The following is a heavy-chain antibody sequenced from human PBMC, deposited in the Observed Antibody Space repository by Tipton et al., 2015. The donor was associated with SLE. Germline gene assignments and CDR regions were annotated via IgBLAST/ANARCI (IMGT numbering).Heavy chain of an antibody. CDR1: GDSISNYF. CDR3: ARDHLPGGYYYYMDV. CDR2: IYYSGST. Sequence: TLSLTCTVSGDSISNYFCTWIRQSPGTGLEWIGYIYYSGSTNYNPSLKSRVTISVDTSKNQFSLKLSSVTAADTAVYYCARDHLPGGYYYYMDVWGKGTTVTVSS. J-gene: IGHJ6*03. D-gene: IGHD1-26*01. V-gene: IGHV4-59*01.